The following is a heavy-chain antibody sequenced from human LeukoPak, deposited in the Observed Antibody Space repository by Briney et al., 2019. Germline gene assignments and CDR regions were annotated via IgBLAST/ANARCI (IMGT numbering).Heavy chain of an antibody. D-gene: IGHD2-2*01. V-gene: IGHV3-7*04. CDR2: IKQDGSEK. CDR3: ARGYCSSTSCSKGHFWLDY. Sequence: GGSLRLSCAASGFTFSSYWMSWVRQAPGKGLEWVANIKQDGSEKYYVDSVKGRFTISRDNAKNSLYLQMNSLRAEDTAVYYCARGYCSSTSCSKGHFWLDYWGQGTLVTVSS. J-gene: IGHJ4*02. CDR1: GFTFSSYW.